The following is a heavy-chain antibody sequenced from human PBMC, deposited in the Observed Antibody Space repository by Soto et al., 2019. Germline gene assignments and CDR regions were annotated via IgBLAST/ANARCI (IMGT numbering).Heavy chain of an antibody. V-gene: IGHV3-30*18. J-gene: IGHJ4*02. CDR1: GFTFSDYA. CDR2: VSHDGRNT. Sequence: VQLVESGGGVVQPGRSLRLSCAASGFTFSDYAMHWVRQAPGKGLEWVAVVSHDGRNTHYADPVKGRFTISRDSSKNTVSLEMTSLRDEDTAVYYCAKGGRQWLVTSDFNYWGQGALVTVSS. CDR3: AKGGRQWLVTSDFNY. D-gene: IGHD6-19*01.